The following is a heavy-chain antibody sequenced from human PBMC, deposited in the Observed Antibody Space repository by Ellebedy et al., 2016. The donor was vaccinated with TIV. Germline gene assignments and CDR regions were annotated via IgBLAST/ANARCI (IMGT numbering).Heavy chain of an antibody. V-gene: IGHV4-4*08. CDR1: GTVISRFY. D-gene: IGHD3-22*01. Sequence: MPGGSLRLSCSVSGTVISRFYWSWIRQPPGKGLEWIGDIYSSQSTNYNPSLKSRVTISVDTSKKQFSLRLSSVTAADTAVYYCARLPGEDSRGYYFDHWGQGTLVTVSS. CDR2: IYSSQST. CDR3: ARLPGEDSRGYYFDH. J-gene: IGHJ4*02.